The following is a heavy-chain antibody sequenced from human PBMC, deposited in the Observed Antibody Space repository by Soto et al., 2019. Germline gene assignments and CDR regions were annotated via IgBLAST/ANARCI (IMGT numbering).Heavy chain of an antibody. J-gene: IGHJ6*02. CDR3: ARLDSGSYPYYYYYGMDV. CDR1: GYSFTSYC. V-gene: IGHV5-51*01. Sequence: PGESLKISCKGSGYSFTSYCIGWVRQMPGKGLEWMGIIYPGDSNTKYSPSFQGQVAISADKSISTAYLQWSSLKASDTAMYYCARLDSGSYPYYYYYGMDVWGQGTTVTVSS. CDR2: IYPGDSNT. D-gene: IGHD1-26*01.